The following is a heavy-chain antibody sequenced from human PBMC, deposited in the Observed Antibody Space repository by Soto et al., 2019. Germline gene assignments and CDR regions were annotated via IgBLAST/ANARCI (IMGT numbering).Heavy chain of an antibody. CDR3: ARDPSELWEPDQSFQH. CDR2: ISGSSGHI. Sequence: EVQLVEFGGGLVKPGGSLRLSCAASGFTFSGYSMNWVRQAPGQGLEWVSSISGSSGHIYYADSVKGRFTISRDNAKNSLYLQMSSLRAEDTGVYYCARDPSELWEPDQSFQHWGQGTLVTVSS. V-gene: IGHV3-21*01. CDR1: GFTFSGYS. D-gene: IGHD5-18*01. J-gene: IGHJ1*01.